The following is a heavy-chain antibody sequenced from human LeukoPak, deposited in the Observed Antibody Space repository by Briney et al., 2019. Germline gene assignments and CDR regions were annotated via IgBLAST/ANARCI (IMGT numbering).Heavy chain of an antibody. V-gene: IGHV3-15*07. CDR2: IKSKTDGETT. Sequence: GGSLRVSCAASGFTFTNACMNWVRQAPGQGLEWVGRIKSKTDGETTDYAARVKGRFTISRDDSKKTVYLHMNSLKTEDSAVYYCTAGGDFWSGYYTGDNWFDPWGQGTLATVSS. CDR1: GFTFTNAC. CDR3: TAGGDFWSGYYTGDNWFDP. J-gene: IGHJ5*02. D-gene: IGHD3-3*01.